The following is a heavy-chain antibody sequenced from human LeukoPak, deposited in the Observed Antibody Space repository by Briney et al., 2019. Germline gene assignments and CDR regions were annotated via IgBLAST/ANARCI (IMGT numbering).Heavy chain of an antibody. J-gene: IGHJ4*02. D-gene: IGHD3-16*01. CDR3: TRGAGWLIDY. V-gene: IGHV4-59*01. Sequence: SETLSLTSTVYADSLSDYYRGWVRQPPGEGLEWIGYFYNSGRSTYNPSLKSRVTISADTSKNHFSLKLDAVTTADTAVYYCTRGAGWLIDYWGQGILVTVSS. CDR2: FYNSGRS. CDR1: ADSLSDYY.